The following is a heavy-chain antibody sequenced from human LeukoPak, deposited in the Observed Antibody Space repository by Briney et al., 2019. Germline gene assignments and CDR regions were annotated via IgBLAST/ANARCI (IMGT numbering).Heavy chain of an antibody. D-gene: IGHD2-21*01. CDR2: IYWDGST. CDR1: GFSVSSNY. J-gene: IGHJ4*02. Sequence: GGSLRLSCAASGFSVSSNYMSWVRQAPGKGLEWVSVIYWDGSTYYADSVKGRFTISRDNSKNTLDLQMNNLRAEDTAVYHCARDIFLGRSGYFEYWGQGTLVTVSS. V-gene: IGHV3-53*01. CDR3: ARDIFLGRSGYFEY.